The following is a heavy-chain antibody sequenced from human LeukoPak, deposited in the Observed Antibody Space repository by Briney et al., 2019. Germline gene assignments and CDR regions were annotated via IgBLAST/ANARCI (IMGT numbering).Heavy chain of an antibody. J-gene: IGHJ6*02. CDR2: ISAYNGNT. D-gene: IGHD6-13*01. V-gene: IGHV1-18*01. CDR3: VRDDDSSSWYYYYYGMDV. Sequence: ASVKVSCKASGYTFTSYGISWVRQAPGQGLEWMGWISAYNGNTNYAQKLQGRVTMTTDTSTSTAYTELRSLRSDDTAVYYCVRDDDSSSWYYYYYGMDVWGQGTTVTVSS. CDR1: GYTFTSYG.